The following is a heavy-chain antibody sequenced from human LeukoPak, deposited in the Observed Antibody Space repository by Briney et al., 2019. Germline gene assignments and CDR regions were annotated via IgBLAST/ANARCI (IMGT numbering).Heavy chain of an antibody. CDR1: GFTFSSYG. V-gene: IGHV3-30*02. Sequence: GGALRLSCAASGFTFSSYGMHWVRQAPGKGLEWVAFIRYDGSNKHYADSVKGRFTISRHNSKHTLYLQMNSLRAADTAVYHCAKAFDYYVSGRGNHYYYCGMDVWGQGPTVTVSS. D-gene: IGHD3-10*01. J-gene: IGHJ6*02. CDR3: AKAFDYYVSGRGNHYYYCGMDV. CDR2: IRYDGSNK.